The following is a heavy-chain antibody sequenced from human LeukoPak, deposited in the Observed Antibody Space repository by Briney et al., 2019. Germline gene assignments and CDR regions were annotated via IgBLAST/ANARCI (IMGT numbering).Heavy chain of an antibody. CDR2: IYTSGST. CDR3: ARELLNYYDSSGYFENYFDY. D-gene: IGHD3-22*01. J-gene: IGHJ4*02. Sequence: PSETLSLTCTVSGGSISSYYWSWIRQPAGKGLEWIGRIYTSGSTNYNPSLKSRVTMSVDTSKNQFSLKLSSVTAADTAVYCCARELLNYYDSSGYFENYFDYWGQGTLVTVSS. CDR1: GGSISSYY. V-gene: IGHV4-4*07.